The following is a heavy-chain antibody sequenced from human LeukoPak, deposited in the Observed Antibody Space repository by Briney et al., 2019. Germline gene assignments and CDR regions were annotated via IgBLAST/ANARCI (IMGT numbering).Heavy chain of an antibody. Sequence: SQTLSLTCTVSGGSISRGGYYWSWIRQHPGKGLEWIGYIYYSGSTNYNPSLKSRVTISVDTSKNQFSLKLSSVTAADTAVYYCARRGLRYFDWFTGDAFDIWGQGTMVTVSS. CDR2: IYYSGST. CDR1: GGSISRGGYY. V-gene: IGHV4-31*03. CDR3: ARRGLRYFDWFTGDAFDI. D-gene: IGHD3-9*01. J-gene: IGHJ3*02.